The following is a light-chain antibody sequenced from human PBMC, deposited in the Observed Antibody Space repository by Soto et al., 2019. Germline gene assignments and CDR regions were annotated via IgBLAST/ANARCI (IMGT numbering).Light chain of an antibody. CDR2: CAS. Sequence: EIVLTQSPGTLALSPGERATLSCRASQSVSSNYLTWYQQKPGQAPRLLIHCASSRATGIPDRFSGSGSGTDFTLTISRLEPEDFAVYYCQQYGSSPFTFGPGTKVDIK. CDR3: QQYGSSPFT. J-gene: IGKJ3*01. V-gene: IGKV3-20*01. CDR1: QSVSSNY.